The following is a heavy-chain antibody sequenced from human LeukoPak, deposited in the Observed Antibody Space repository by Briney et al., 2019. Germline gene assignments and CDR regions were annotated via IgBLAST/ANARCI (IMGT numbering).Heavy chain of an antibody. CDR3: ARSLAAGGYYYGMDV. CDR1: GFTFSSYS. CDR2: ISSSSSYI. V-gene: IGHV3-21*01. J-gene: IGHJ6*02. Sequence: GGSLRLSCAASGFTFSSYSMNWVRQARGKGLEWVSYISSSSSYIYYADSVKGRFTISRDNAKNSLYLRMNSLRAEDTAVYYCARSLAAGGYYYGMDVWGQGTTVTVSS. D-gene: IGHD6-13*01.